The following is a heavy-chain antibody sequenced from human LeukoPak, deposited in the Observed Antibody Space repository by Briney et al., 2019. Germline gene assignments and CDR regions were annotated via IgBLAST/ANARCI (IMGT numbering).Heavy chain of an antibody. V-gene: IGHV3-33*01. Sequence: GRSLRLSCAASGFTFSSYGMHWVRQAPGKGLEWVAVIWYDGSNKYYADSVKGRFTISRDNSKNTLYLQMNSLKTEDTAVYYCTTIAAAGYYDFRGQGTLVTVSS. CDR3: TTIAAAGYYDF. D-gene: IGHD6-13*01. J-gene: IGHJ4*02. CDR1: GFTFSSYG. CDR2: IWYDGSNK.